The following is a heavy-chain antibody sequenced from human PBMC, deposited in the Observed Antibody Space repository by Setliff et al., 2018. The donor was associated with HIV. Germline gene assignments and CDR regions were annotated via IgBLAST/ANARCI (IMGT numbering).Heavy chain of an antibody. CDR3: ARVKVVPAANHYYYYMDV. V-gene: IGHV1-18*01. J-gene: IGHJ6*03. Sequence: GASVKVSCKASGYTFTSYGISWVRQAPGQGLEWMGWISAYNGNTNYAQKLQGRVTMTTDTSTSTAYMELRSLRSDDTAVYYCARVKVVPAANHYYYYMDVWGKGTTVTVSS. CDR1: GYTFTSYG. D-gene: IGHD2-2*01. CDR2: ISAYNGNT.